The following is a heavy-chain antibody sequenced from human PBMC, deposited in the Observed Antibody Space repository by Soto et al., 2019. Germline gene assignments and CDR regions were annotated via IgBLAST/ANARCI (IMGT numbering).Heavy chain of an antibody. CDR3: AKSQDIVAAARFDH. J-gene: IGHJ4*02. D-gene: IGHD5-12*01. CDR1: GFTFSTYA. Sequence: EVHLLESGGGLVQPGGSLRLSCAASGFTFSTYAMHWVRQAPGKGLEWVSSITGSGSNPYYAASVKGPFTISRDNSRNTLFLQMHSLRTEDTALYYCAKSQDIVAAARFDHWGQGTLLTVSS. V-gene: IGHV3-23*01. CDR2: ITGSGSNP.